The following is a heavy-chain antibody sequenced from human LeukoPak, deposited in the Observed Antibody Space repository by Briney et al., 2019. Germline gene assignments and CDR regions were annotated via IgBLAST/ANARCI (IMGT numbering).Heavy chain of an antibody. CDR3: ARYCTSTSCSLPYYYGLDV. D-gene: IGHD2-2*01. J-gene: IGHJ6*02. V-gene: IGHV4-39*01. Sequence: SETLSLTCTVSGGSMSNYCWGWIRQPPGKGLEWIGSIYYSGSTYYNPSLKSRLTISVDTSNNQFSLKLSSVTAADTAVYYCARYCTSTSCSLPYYYGLDVWGQGTTVTVSS. CDR1: GGSMSNYC. CDR2: IYYSGST.